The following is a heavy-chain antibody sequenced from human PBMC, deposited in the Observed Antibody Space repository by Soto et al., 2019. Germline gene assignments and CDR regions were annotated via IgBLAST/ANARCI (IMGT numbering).Heavy chain of an antibody. D-gene: IGHD2-15*01. V-gene: IGHV3-15*07. J-gene: IGHJ4*02. CDR3: TTAERGGSYYSDY. Sequence: EVQLVESGGGLVRPGESLRLSCAASGFTFTSAWINWVRQAPGKGLEWAGRIKSKTDGGTVDYGALVKGRFTISRDDSKITAYLQMNSLRNEDTAVYYCTTAERGGSYYSDYWGQGTLVTVSS. CDR2: IKSKTDGGTV. CDR1: GFTFTSAW.